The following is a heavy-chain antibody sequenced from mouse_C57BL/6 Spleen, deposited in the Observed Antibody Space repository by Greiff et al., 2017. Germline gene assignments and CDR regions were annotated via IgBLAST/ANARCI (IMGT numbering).Heavy chain of an antibody. CDR2: INPGSGGT. Sequence: VKVVESGAELVRPGTSVKVSCKASGYAFTNYLIEWVKQRPGQGLEWIGVINPGSGGTNYNEKFKGKATLTADKSSSTAYMQLSSLTSEDSAVYFCARSYYYGSSPYYFDYWGQGTTLTVSS. V-gene: IGHV1-54*01. D-gene: IGHD1-1*01. J-gene: IGHJ2*01. CDR1: GYAFTNYL. CDR3: ARSYYYGSSPYYFDY.